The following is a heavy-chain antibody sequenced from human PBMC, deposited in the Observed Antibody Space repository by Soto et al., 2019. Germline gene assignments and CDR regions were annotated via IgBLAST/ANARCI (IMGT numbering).Heavy chain of an antibody. V-gene: IGHV3-7*04. CDR3: ARATGADKEDY. Sequence: EVQLGESGGGLVQPGGSLRLSCAASGFTFSSYWMSWVRQAPGKGLEWVANIKEDGSERYYVDSVKGRFTISRDNAKNSLYLQMNSLRAEDTAVYYCARATGADKEDYWGQGTLVTVSP. CDR2: IKEDGSER. D-gene: IGHD3-10*01. CDR1: GFTFSSYW. J-gene: IGHJ4*02.